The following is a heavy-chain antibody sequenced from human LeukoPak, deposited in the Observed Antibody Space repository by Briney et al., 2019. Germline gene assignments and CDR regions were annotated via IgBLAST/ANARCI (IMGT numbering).Heavy chain of an antibody. CDR3: AKSGYNRFDY. D-gene: IGHD5-24*01. CDR2: ISGSGRST. CDR1: GITFSSYA. J-gene: IGHJ4*02. V-gene: IGHV3-23*01. Sequence: PGGSLRLSCAASGITFSSYAMSWVRQAPGKWLEWVSGISGSGRSTFYADSVKGRFTISRDNSKNTLYLQMNSLRAADTAVYYCAKSGYNRFDYWGQGTLVTVSS.